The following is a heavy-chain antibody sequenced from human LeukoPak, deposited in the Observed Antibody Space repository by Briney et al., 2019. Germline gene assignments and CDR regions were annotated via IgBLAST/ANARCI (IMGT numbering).Heavy chain of an antibody. J-gene: IGHJ6*02. Sequence: GASVKVSCKASGYTFTSYGISWVRQAPGQGLEWMGWISAYNGNTNYAQKLQGRVTMTTDTSTSTAYMELRSLRSDDTAVYYCARVLGEQWLPRGNYYYGMDVWGQGTTVTVSS. CDR2: ISAYNGNT. D-gene: IGHD6-19*01. V-gene: IGHV1-18*01. CDR3: ARVLGEQWLPRGNYYYGMDV. CDR1: GYTFTSYG.